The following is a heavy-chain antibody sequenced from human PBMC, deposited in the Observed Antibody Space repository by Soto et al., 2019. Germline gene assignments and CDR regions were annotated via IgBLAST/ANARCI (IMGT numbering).Heavy chain of an antibody. J-gene: IGHJ6*02. Sequence: QVQLVESGGGVVQPGRSLRLSCAASGFTFNNYGMHWVRQAPGKGLEWVAVIWNDGNGYYYANSVKGRFTISRDNSKNTLYLQMSSLRAEDTAVYYCARRQISPPTRGEASARGDMDVWGQGTTVTVSS. CDR1: GFTFNNYG. V-gene: IGHV3-33*01. CDR2: IWNDGNGY. CDR3: ARRQISPPTRGEASARGDMDV. D-gene: IGHD2-21*01.